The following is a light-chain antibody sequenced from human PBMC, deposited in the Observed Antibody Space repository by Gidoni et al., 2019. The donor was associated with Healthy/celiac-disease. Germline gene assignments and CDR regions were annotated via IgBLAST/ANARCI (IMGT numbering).Light chain of an antibody. CDR3: MQALQTPRT. Sequence: DIVMTQSPLSLHVTPGEPASISCRSSQSLLHSNGYNYLDLYLQTPGQSPQLLIYLGSNRASGVPDRFSGSGSGTDFTLKISRVEAEDVGVYYCMQALQTPRTFGQGTKLEIK. CDR2: LGS. J-gene: IGKJ2*01. CDR1: QSLLHSNGYNY. V-gene: IGKV2-28*01.